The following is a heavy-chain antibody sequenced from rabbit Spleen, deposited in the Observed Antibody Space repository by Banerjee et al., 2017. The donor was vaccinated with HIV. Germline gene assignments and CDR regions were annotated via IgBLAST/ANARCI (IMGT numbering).Heavy chain of an antibody. D-gene: IGHD8-1*01. CDR2: IDPVFGIT. V-gene: IGHV1S7*01. Sequence: QLKESGGGLVQPGGSLKLSCKASGFTLSTYYMNWVRQAPGKGLEWIGYIDPVFGITYYASWVNGRFSISRENAQNTVFLQMTSLTVADTAPYFCARDGAGGSYFALWGPGTLVTVS. J-gene: IGHJ4*01. CDR1: GFTLSTYY. CDR3: ARDGAGGSYFAL.